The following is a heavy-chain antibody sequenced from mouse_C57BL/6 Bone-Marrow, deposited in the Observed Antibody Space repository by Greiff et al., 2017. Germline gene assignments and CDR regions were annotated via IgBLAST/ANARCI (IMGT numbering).Heavy chain of an antibody. V-gene: IGHV1-80*01. CDR1: GYAFSSYW. CDR3: ARGAY. CDR2: IYPGDGDT. Sequence: QVQLQQSGAELVKPGASVKISCKASGYAFSSYWMNWVKQRPGKRLEWIGQIYPGDGDTNYNGKFKDKATLTADTSSSTGYMQLSSLTSDDSAVYFCARGAYWGQGTLVTVSA. J-gene: IGHJ3*01.